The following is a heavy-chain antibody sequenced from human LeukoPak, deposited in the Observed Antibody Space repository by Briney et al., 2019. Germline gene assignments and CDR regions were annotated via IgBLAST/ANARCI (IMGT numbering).Heavy chain of an antibody. V-gene: IGHV4-4*07. CDR3: AGVIPAATNWFDP. D-gene: IGHD2-2*01. CDR2: IYTSGSA. J-gene: IGHJ5*02. CDR1: GGSISSYY. Sequence: SETLSLTCTVSGGSISSYYWSWIRQPAGKGLEWMGRIYTSGSANYNPSLKSRVTMSVHTSKNQFSLKLSSVTAADTAVYYCAGVIPAATNWFDPWGQGTLVTVSP.